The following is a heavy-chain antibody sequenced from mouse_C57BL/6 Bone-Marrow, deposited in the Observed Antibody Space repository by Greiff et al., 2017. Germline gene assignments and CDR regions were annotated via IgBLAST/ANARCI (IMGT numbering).Heavy chain of an antibody. CDR3: ASSNWDGFYYFDY. D-gene: IGHD4-1*01. CDR1: GYTFTSYG. V-gene: IGHV1-81*01. Sequence: VQLQESGAELARPGASVKLSCKASGYTFTSYGISWVKQRTGQGLEWIGEIYPRSGNTYYNEKFKGKDTLTADKSSSTAYMELRSLTSEDSAVYFCASSNWDGFYYFDYWGQGTTLTVSS. J-gene: IGHJ2*01. CDR2: IYPRSGNT.